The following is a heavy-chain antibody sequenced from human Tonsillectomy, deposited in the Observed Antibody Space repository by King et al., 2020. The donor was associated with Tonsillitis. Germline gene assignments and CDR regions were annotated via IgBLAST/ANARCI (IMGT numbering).Heavy chain of an antibody. D-gene: IGHD2-15*01. CDR2: INPTTGDT. CDR1: GYTFSAYY. Sequence: VQLVQSGAEVRKPGASVRVSCEASGYTFSAYYLHWVRQAPGEGLEWMGRINPTTGDTIYAPKFQGRVTMTRDTSISTAYMEVTSLASDDTAVFYCAARPDYKDMGSFHFWGQGTRVTVSS. CDR3: AARPDYKDMGSFHF. V-gene: IGHV1-2*02. J-gene: IGHJ4*02.